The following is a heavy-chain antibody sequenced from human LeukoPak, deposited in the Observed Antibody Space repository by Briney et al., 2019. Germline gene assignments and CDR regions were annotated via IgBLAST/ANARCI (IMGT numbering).Heavy chain of an antibody. V-gene: IGHV4-34*01. CDR2: IYYSGST. Sequence: PSETLSLTCAVYGGSFSGYYWSWIRQPPGKGLEWIGSIYYSGSTYYNPSLKSRVTISVDTSKHQFSLKLSSVPAADTAVYYCASGTYYYDSSGYYPDAFDIWGQGTMVTVSS. CDR1: GGSFSGYY. D-gene: IGHD3-22*01. J-gene: IGHJ3*02. CDR3: ASGTYYYDSSGYYPDAFDI.